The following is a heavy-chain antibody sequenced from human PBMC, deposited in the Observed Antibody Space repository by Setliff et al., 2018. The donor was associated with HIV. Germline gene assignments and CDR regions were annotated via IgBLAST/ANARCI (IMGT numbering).Heavy chain of an antibody. CDR1: GFTFSNAW. CDR3: TTEVFRQWLVGDY. D-gene: IGHD6-19*01. CDR2: IKSKSDDGTT. Sequence: HGESLKISCAASGFTFSNAWMSWVRQAPGKGLEWVGRIKSKSDDGTTDYAAPVKGRFTISRDDSKNTLYLQMKSLKTEDTAVYYCTTEVFRQWLVGDYWGQGTLVTVSS. J-gene: IGHJ4*02. V-gene: IGHV3-15*01.